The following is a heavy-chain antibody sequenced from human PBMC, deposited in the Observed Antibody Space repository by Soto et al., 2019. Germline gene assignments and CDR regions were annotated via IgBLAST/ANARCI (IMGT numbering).Heavy chain of an antibody. J-gene: IGHJ3*02. CDR1: GFTFTSSA. V-gene: IGHV1-58*01. CDR3: AAVRYFDWPRGNDAFDI. CDR2: IVVGSGNT. Sequence: SVKVSCKASGFTFTSSAVPWVRQARGQRLEWIGWIVVGSGNTNYAQKFQERVTITRDMSTSTAYMELSSLRSEDTAVYYCAAVRYFDWPRGNDAFDIWGQGTMVTVSS. D-gene: IGHD3-9*01.